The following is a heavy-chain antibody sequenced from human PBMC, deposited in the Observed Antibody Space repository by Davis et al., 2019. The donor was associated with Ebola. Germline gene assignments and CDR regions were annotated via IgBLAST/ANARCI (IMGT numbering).Heavy chain of an antibody. CDR3: ATQTRYSSSWLAIPGDAFDI. CDR1: GYNFITSW. D-gene: IGHD6-13*01. J-gene: IGHJ3*02. Sequence: GESLKISCQANGYNFITSWIGWVRQMPGKGLEWVGIIYPRDSDTRYSPSFQGQVTISADMSISTAYLQWSSLKASDTAMYYCATQTRYSSSWLAIPGDAFDIWGQGTMVTVSS. CDR2: IYPRDSDT. V-gene: IGHV5-51*01.